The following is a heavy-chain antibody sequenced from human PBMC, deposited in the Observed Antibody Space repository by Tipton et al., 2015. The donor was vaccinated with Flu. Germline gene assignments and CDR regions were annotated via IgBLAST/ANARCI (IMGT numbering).Heavy chain of an antibody. J-gene: IGHJ4*02. CDR3: ARDYGDYGAPGLNLLFNF. CDR1: GDTFSTYT. D-gene: IGHD4-17*01. V-gene: IGHV1-69*01. CDR2: ITPVINTA. Sequence: QLVQSGAEVKKPGSSVKVSCKASGDTFSTYTLNWVRQAPGQGLEWMGGITPVINTANYAEKFRGRVSITADESTSTSVLELRSLRSDDTAVYYCARDYGDYGAPGLNLLFNFWGQGTLVTVSS.